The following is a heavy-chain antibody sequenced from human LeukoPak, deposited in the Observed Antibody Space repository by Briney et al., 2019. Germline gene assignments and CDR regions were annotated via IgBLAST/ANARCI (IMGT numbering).Heavy chain of an antibody. CDR3: ARQQLSQLYYCDY. V-gene: IGHV4-59*01. CDR2: IYYSGST. D-gene: IGHD6-13*01. J-gene: IGHJ4*02. CDR1: GGSISSYY. Sequence: PSETLPLNCTVSGGSISSYYWSWIRQPPGKGLEWIGYIYYSGSTNYNPSLKSRVTISVDTSKNQFSLKLSSVTAADTAVYYCARQQLSQLYYCDYWGQETLVTVSS.